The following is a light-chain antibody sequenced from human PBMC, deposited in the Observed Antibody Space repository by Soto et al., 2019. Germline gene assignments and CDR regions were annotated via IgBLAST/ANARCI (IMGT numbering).Light chain of an antibody. J-gene: IGLJ2*01. CDR2: DVS. CDR3: SSYTSSTAV. V-gene: IGLV2-14*03. CDR1: SSYVGTYSF. Sequence: QSALTQPASVSGSPGQSIAISCTGTSSYVGTYSFVSWYQQHPGKAPKLLIYDVSNRPSGVSDRFSGSKSGNTASLTISGLQAEDEADYSCSSYTSSTAVFGGGTKLTVL.